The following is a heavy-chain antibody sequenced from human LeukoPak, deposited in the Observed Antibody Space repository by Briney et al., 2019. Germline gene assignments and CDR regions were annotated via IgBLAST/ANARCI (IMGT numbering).Heavy chain of an antibody. CDR1: GFTVSSNY. CDR2: IYSGGST. J-gene: IGHJ4*02. CDR3: ARERQYYFDY. Sequence: PGGSLTLSCAASGFTVSSNYMSWVRQAPGKGLEWVSVIYSGGSTYYADSVKGRFTISRDNSKNTLYLQMNSLRAEDTAVYYCARERQYYFDYWGQGTLVTVSS. V-gene: IGHV3-53*01.